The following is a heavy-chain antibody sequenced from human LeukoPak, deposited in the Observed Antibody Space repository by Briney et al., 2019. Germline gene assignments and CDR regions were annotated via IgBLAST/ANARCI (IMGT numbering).Heavy chain of an antibody. CDR2: ISWNSGSI. CDR1: GFTFDDYA. Sequence: GGSLRLSCAASGFTFDDYAMHWVRQAPGKGLEWVSGISWNSGSIGYADSVKGRFTISRNNAKNSLYLQMNSLRTEDTALYYCAKDITMSGTVDGMDVWGQGTTVTVSS. CDR3: AKDITMSGTVDGMDV. D-gene: IGHD1-26*01. J-gene: IGHJ6*02. V-gene: IGHV3-9*01.